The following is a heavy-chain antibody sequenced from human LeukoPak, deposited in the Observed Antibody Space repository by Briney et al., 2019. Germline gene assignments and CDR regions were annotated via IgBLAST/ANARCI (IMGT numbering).Heavy chain of an antibody. CDR2: IYTSGST. V-gene: IGHV4-61*02. D-gene: IGHD5-24*01. CDR1: GGSISSGSYY. J-gene: IGHJ4*02. CDR3: ARGWLQSGFGY. Sequence: SETLSLTCTVSGGSISSGSYYWSWIRQPAGKGLEWIGRIYTSGSTNYNPSLKSRVTISVDTSKNQFSLKLSSVTAADTAVYYCARGWLQSGFGYWGQGTLVTVSS.